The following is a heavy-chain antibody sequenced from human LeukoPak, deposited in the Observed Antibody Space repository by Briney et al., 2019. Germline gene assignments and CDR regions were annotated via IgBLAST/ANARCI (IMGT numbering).Heavy chain of an antibody. CDR1: GNTFSGCY. CDR3: ASGSSLDGSSGWPTHYY. CDR2: INPNSGDT. Sequence: ASVKVSCKASGNTFSGCYMHLFRQAPGQGLEWMGWINPNSGDTHYAQKFQGRVTMTRDTSISTAYMELNRLTSDDTAVYYCASGSSLDGSSGWPTHYYWGQGTLVTVSS. D-gene: IGHD6-19*01. V-gene: IGHV1-2*02. J-gene: IGHJ4*02.